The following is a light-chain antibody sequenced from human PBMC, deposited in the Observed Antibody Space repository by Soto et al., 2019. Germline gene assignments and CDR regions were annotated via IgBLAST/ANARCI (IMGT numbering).Light chain of an antibody. CDR3: QQYYSLWT. Sequence: EIVLTQSPDTLSLSPGERATLSCRASQSVGSNFLAWYQQTPGQAPRLLIHGASNRATDIPDRFSGSGSGTDFTLTISSLEPEDFAVYYCQQYYSLWTFGQGTKVEI. J-gene: IGKJ1*01. CDR2: GAS. V-gene: IGKV3-20*01. CDR1: QSVGSNF.